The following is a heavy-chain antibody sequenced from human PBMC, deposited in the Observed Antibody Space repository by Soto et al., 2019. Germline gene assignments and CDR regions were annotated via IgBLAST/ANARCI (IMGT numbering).Heavy chain of an antibody. CDR2: IKQDGSEK. J-gene: IGHJ4*02. CDR3: ARDSLGYCTSTSCYWSEDY. Sequence: LRLSCSASGFTFSTYWMSWVRQAPGKGLEWVANIKQDGSEKYYVDSVKGRFTISRDNAKNSLYLQMNSLRAEDTAVYYCARDSLGYCTSTSCYWSEDYWGQGTLVTVSS. CDR1: GFTFSTYW. V-gene: IGHV3-7*03. D-gene: IGHD2-2*01.